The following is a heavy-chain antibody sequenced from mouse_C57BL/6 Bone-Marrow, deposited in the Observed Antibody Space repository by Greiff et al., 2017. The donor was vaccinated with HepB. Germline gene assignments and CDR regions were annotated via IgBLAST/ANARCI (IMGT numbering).Heavy chain of an antibody. CDR2: IDPEDGDT. CDR1: GFNIKDYY. CDR3: TTTIYYGNLLAMDY. Sequence: EGQLQQSGAELVRPGASGKLSCTASGFNIKDYYMHWVKQRPEQGLEWIGRIDPEDGDTEYAPKFQGKATMTADTSSNTAYLQLSSLTSEDTAVYYCTTTIYYGNLLAMDYWGQGTSVTVSS. V-gene: IGHV14-1*01. D-gene: IGHD2-1*01. J-gene: IGHJ4*01.